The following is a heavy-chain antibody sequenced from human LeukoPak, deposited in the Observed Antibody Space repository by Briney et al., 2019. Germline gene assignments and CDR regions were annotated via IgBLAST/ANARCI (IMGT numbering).Heavy chain of an antibody. CDR2: IKTTREGGTT. J-gene: IGHJ4*02. Sequence: GGSLRLSCAASGFTFSNAWMYWVRQAPGKGLEWVGRIKTTREGGTTDCAAPMRGRFTISRDDSKNTLYLQMDSLKTEDTAVYYCTTRVVTTNDYWGQGTLVTVSS. CDR1: GFTFSNAW. CDR3: TTRVVTTNDY. D-gene: IGHD2-21*02. V-gene: IGHV3-15*01.